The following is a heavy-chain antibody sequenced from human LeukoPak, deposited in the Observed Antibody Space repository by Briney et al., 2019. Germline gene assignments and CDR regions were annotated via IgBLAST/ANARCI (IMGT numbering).Heavy chain of an antibody. D-gene: IGHD3-10*01. J-gene: IGHJ6*03. Sequence: GGSLRLSCAASGFTFSSYAMSWVRQTPVRGLAWVSVISGSGGSTYYADSVKGRFTISRVNSKNTLYLQMNSLRAEDTAVYYCAKTSLLLWFGEDTHYMDVWGKGTTVTISS. V-gene: IGHV3-23*01. CDR2: ISGSGGST. CDR3: AKTSLLLWFGEDTHYMDV. CDR1: GFTFSSYA.